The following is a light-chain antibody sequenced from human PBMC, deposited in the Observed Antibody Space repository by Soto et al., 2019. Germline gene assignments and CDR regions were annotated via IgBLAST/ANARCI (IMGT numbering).Light chain of an antibody. J-gene: IGLJ1*01. CDR3: CSYAGRYTYV. CDR1: SSDVGGYNY. V-gene: IGLV2-11*01. Sequence: QSALTQPRSVSGSPGQSVTISCTGASSDVGGYNYVSWYQQHPGKAPKLMIYDVSKLHSGVPDRFSGSKSGNTASLTISGLQTEDEADYYCCSYAGRYTYVFGTGTKLTVL. CDR2: DVS.